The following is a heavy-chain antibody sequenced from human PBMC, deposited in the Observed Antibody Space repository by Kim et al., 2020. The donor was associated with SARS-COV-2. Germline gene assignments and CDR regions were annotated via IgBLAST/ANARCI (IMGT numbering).Heavy chain of an antibody. CDR1: GFTFSSYG. D-gene: IGHD3-10*01. CDR2: IWYDGSNK. V-gene: IGHV3-33*01. J-gene: IGHJ4*02. Sequence: GGSLRLSCAASGFTFSSYGMHWVRQAPGKGLEWVAVIWYDGSNKYYADSVKGRFTISRDNSKNTLYLQMNSLRAEDTAVYYCARDFDPAPVSGYWGQGTLVTVSS. CDR3: ARDFDPAPVSGY.